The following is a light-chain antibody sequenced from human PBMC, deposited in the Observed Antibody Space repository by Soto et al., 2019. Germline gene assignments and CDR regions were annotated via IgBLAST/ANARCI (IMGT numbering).Light chain of an antibody. V-gene: IGLV1-40*01. Sequence: QSVLTQPPSVSGAPGQRVTISCTGGSSNIGSGYDVHWYQQLPGTAPKLLIYGNTNRPSGVPDRFSASTSATSASLAITGLQAEDEGDYYCSSYTSSSRLGVFGTGTKVTVL. CDR2: GNT. CDR1: SSNIGSGYD. CDR3: SSYTSSSRLGV. J-gene: IGLJ1*01.